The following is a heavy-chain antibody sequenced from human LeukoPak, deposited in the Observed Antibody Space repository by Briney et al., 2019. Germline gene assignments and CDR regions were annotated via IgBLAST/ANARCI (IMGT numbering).Heavy chain of an antibody. Sequence: GRSLRLSCAASGFTFSSYAMHWVRQAPGKGLEWVAVISYDGSNKYYADSVKGRFTISRDNSKNTLYLQMNSLRAEDTAVYYCAGDGSGSYHFDYGGQGTLVTVSA. J-gene: IGHJ4*02. CDR3: AGDGSGSYHFDY. D-gene: IGHD1-26*01. CDR2: ISYDGSNK. CDR1: GFTFSSYA. V-gene: IGHV3-30-3*01.